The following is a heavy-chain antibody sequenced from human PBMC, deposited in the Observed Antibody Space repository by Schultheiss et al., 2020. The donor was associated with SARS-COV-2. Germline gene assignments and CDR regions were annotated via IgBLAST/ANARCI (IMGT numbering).Heavy chain of an antibody. CDR3: AGGRTAARLYNY. CDR2: INHSGST. J-gene: IGHJ4*02. V-gene: IGHV4-34*01. D-gene: IGHD6-6*01. Sequence: SETLSLTCTVSGGSISSYYWSWIRQPPGKGLEWIGEINHSGSTNYNPSLKSRVTISVDTSKNQFSLKLSSVNAADTAVYFCAGGRTAARLYNYWGQGTLVTVSS. CDR1: GGSISSYY.